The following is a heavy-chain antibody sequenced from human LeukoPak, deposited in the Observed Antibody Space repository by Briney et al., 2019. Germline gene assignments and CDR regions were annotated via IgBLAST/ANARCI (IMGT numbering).Heavy chain of an antibody. D-gene: IGHD5-18*01. CDR3: ARGLSGYSYAGVGY. CDR2: MSHGGVT. V-gene: IGHV4-34*01. Sequence: SETLSLTCAVYGGSFSGYYWTWIRQPPGKGLEWIGEMSHGGVTNYNPSLMSRVTISLDTSKNQLSLKLTSVTAADTAVYYCARGLSGYSYAGVGYWGQGTPVTVSS. J-gene: IGHJ4*02. CDR1: GGSFSGYY.